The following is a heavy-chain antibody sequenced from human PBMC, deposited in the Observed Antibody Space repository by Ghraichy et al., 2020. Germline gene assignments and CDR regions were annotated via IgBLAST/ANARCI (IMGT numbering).Heavy chain of an antibody. D-gene: IGHD3-10*01. Sequence: SQTLSLTCTVSGGSISSYYWSWIRQPAGQGLEWIGRIYSSGSTNYNPSLKSRVTMSVDTSKNQFSLKLSSVTAADTAVYYCARNPAPAYGSGSYYKEKWFDPWGQGTLVTVSS. V-gene: IGHV4-4*07. CDR2: IYSSGST. CDR3: ARNPAPAYGSGSYYKEKWFDP. CDR1: GGSISSYY. J-gene: IGHJ5*02.